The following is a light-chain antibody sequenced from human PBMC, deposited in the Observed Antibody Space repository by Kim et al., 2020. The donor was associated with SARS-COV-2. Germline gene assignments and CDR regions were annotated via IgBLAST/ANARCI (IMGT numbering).Light chain of an antibody. CDR2: DAS. CDR1: ENVDNH. Sequence: ETVLTQSPGTPSLSPGERATLSCRATENVDNHLGWYQQKPGQPPRLLIYDASNRATGIPERFSGSGSGTDFTLTISSLEPEDFAVYYCQQRSAGLTFGGGTKVDIK. CDR3: QQRSAGLT. V-gene: IGKV3-11*01. J-gene: IGKJ4*01.